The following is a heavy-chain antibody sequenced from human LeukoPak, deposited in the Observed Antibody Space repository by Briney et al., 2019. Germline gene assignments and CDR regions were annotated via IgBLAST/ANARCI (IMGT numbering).Heavy chain of an antibody. CDR1: GFTFSTYA. CDR2: ISYDGSTK. D-gene: IGHD3-9*01. Sequence: GRSLRLSCAASGFTFSTYAMSWVRQAPGKGLEWVTLISYDGSTKYYSDSVKGRFTLSRDNSKNTLYLQMSSLRSEDTAVYYCARGRTGPPGQLRYFVKGHWFDPWGQGTLVTVSS. J-gene: IGHJ5*02. CDR3: ARGRTGPPGQLRYFVKGHWFDP. V-gene: IGHV3-30*03.